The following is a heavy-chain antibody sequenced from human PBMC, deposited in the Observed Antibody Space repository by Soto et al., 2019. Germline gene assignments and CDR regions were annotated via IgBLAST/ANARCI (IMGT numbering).Heavy chain of an antibody. CDR2: TYYRSKWYN. V-gene: IGHV6-1*01. Sequence: SQTLSLTCAISGDSVSSNSAAWKWIRQAPSRGLEWLGRTYYRSKWYNDYAVSVKSRITINPDTSKNQFALQLNSVTPEDTAVYYCARDLFLPGSVRTATYSSYGMDVWGQGTTVTVSS. J-gene: IGHJ6*02. CDR1: GDSVSSNSAA. D-gene: IGHD2-2*01. CDR3: ARDLFLPGSVRTATYSSYGMDV.